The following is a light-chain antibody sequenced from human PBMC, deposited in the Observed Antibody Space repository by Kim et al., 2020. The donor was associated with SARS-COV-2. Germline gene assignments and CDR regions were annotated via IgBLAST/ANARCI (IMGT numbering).Light chain of an antibody. J-gene: IGLJ2*01. Sequence: SYELTQPLSVSVALGQTARMTCGGDNIEKRNVHWYQQRPGQAPILVIYSDSKRPSGIPERVSGSNSGNTSTLTISRVQAGDEADFYFQFVDGRAVVFCGG. CDR3: QFVDGRAVV. CDR2: SDS. V-gene: IGLV3-9*01. CDR1: NIEKRN.